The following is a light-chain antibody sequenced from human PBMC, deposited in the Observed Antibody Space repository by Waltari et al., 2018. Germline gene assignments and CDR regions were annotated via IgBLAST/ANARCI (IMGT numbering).Light chain of an antibody. CDR3: QQRSNWPPT. Sequence: EIVLTQSPATLSLSPGERATLSCRASQSFSSYLAWYQQKPGQAPRLLIYDASNRATGIPARFSGSGSGTDFTHTISSLEPEDFAVYYCQQRSNWPPTFGGGTKVEIK. CDR2: DAS. CDR1: QSFSSY. J-gene: IGKJ4*01. V-gene: IGKV3-11*01.